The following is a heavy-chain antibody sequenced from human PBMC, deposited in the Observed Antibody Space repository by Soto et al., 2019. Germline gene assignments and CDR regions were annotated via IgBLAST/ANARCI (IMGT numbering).Heavy chain of an antibody. D-gene: IGHD6-19*01. CDR3: AKDRGGFTSGWEFFDF. CDR1: GVAFSFYS. CDR2: ISGNGGTT. V-gene: IGHV3-23*01. J-gene: IGHJ4*02. Sequence: EVVLLESGGGLVQPGGSLRLSCEVSGVAFSFYSMSWVRQAPGKGLEWVASISGNGGTTYYAASGKGRFTFSRDNSKNTVYLQMNSLRGEDTVVYYCAKDRGGFTSGWEFFDFWGQGTLVTVSS.